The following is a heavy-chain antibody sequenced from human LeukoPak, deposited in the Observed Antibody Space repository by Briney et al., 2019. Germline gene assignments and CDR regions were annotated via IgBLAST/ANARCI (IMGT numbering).Heavy chain of an antibody. Sequence: SETLSLTCTVSGGSISSYYWSWIRQPPGKGLEWIGYIYYSGSTNYNPSLKSRVTISVDTSKNQFPLKLSSVTAADTAVYYCARDTGSSGYFGYWGQGTLVTVSS. CDR2: IYYSGST. CDR3: ARDTGSSGYFGY. CDR1: GGSISSYY. D-gene: IGHD3-22*01. J-gene: IGHJ4*02. V-gene: IGHV4-59*01.